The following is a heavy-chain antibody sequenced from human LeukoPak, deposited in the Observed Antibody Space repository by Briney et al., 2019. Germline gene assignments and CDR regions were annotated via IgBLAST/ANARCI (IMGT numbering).Heavy chain of an antibody. D-gene: IGHD1-26*01. J-gene: IGHJ4*02. CDR2: IKQDGSEK. CDR1: GFTFSSYW. CDR3: ARDPSNCSGSQIDY. V-gene: IGHV3-7*01. Sequence: PGGSLRLSCAASGFTFSSYWMSWVRQAPGKGLEWVANIKQDGSEKYYVDSVKGRFTISRDNAKNSLYLQMNSLRAEDTAVYYCARDPSNCSGSQIDYWGQGTLVTVSS.